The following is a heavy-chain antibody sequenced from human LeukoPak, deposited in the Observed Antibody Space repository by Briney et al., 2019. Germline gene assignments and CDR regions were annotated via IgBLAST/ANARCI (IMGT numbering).Heavy chain of an antibody. V-gene: IGHV3-48*04. CDR2: ITKSSTTI. CDR1: GFNFSIYS. J-gene: IGHJ5*01. CDR3: AKETIYYFGSGSYDWFDS. Sequence: GGSLRLSCAASGFNFSIYSMNWVRQAPGKGLEWVSYITKSSTTIYYADSVKGRFTISRDNSKNTLYLQMNSLSAEDTAVYYCAKETIYYFGSGSYDWFDSWGQGTLVTVSS. D-gene: IGHD3-10*01.